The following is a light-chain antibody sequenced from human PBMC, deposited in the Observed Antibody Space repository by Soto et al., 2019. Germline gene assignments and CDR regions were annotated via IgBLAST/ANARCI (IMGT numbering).Light chain of an antibody. J-gene: IGKJ3*01. CDR2: AAS. CDR3: LHLNSYSPDT. CDR1: QGISSY. Sequence: DIQLTQSPSFLSASVGDRVTITCQASQGISSYLAWYQQKPGEAPKLLIFAASTLQNGVPSRFSGSGSGTEFTLTISSLQPEDFATYYCLHLNSYSPDTFGPGTKVDIK. V-gene: IGKV1-9*01.